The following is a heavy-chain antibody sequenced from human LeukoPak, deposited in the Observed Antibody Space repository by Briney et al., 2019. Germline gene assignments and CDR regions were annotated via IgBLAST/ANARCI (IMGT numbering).Heavy chain of an antibody. D-gene: IGHD2-8*01. CDR3: ARAYCTNGVCYEGYFDY. J-gene: IGHJ4*02. Sequence: GASVKVSCKASGGTFSSYAISWVRQAPGQGLEWMGGIIPIFGTANYAQKFQGSVTITADESTSTAYMEPSSLRSEDTAVYYCARAYCTNGVCYEGYFDYWGQGTLVTVSS. CDR1: GGTFSSYA. CDR2: IIPIFGTA. V-gene: IGHV1-69*13.